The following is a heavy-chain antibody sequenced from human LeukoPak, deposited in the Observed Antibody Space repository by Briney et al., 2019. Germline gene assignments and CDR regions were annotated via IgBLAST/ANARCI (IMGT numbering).Heavy chain of an antibody. J-gene: IGHJ6*02. CDR3: AKLYDLNYYGSGRSYGMDV. D-gene: IGHD3-10*01. V-gene: IGHV4-34*01. CDR1: GGSFSGYY. CDR2: INHRGST. Sequence: PSETLSLTCAVYGGSFSGYYWSWIRQPPGKGLKWIGEINHRGSTNYNPSLKSRVTISVDTSKNQFSLKLSSVTAADTAVYYCAKLYDLNYYGSGRSYGMDVWGQGTTVTVSS.